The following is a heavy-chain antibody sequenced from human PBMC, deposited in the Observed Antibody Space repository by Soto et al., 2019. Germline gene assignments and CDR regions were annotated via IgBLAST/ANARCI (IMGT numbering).Heavy chain of an antibody. J-gene: IGHJ6*03. CDR3: ARDHLDIVATISGTESDRDYYYMDV. Sequence: GGSLRLSCAASGFTFSSYWMSWVRQAPGKGLEWVANIKQDGSEKYYVDSVKGRFTISRDNAKNSLYLQMNSLRAEDTAVYYCARDHLDIVATISGTESDRDYYYMDVWGKGTTVTVSS. CDR2: IKQDGSEK. CDR1: GFTFSSYW. V-gene: IGHV3-7*01. D-gene: IGHD5-12*01.